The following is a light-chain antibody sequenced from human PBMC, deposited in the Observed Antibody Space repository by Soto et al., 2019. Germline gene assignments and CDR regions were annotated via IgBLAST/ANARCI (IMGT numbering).Light chain of an antibody. J-gene: IGKJ1*01. Sequence: VLTQSPGTLSLSPGERATLSCRASQSVSSNYLAWYQQNPRQAPRLLFYGASRRATGIPDRFSGSGSGTDFTLTISGLEPEDFAVYYCQQYVSSPRTFGQGTKVEIK. V-gene: IGKV3-20*01. CDR2: GAS. CDR3: QQYVSSPRT. CDR1: QSVSSNY.